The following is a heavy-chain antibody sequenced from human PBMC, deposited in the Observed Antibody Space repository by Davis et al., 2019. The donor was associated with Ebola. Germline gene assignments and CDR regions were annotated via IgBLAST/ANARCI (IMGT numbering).Heavy chain of an antibody. D-gene: IGHD3-10*02. Sequence: PGGSLRLSCVTSGFTFTSYSFNWIRQTPGKGLEWIAHINTRGDARVYADSVRGRFTISRDDAANSLSLQMDSLKHEGTAVYYCVRDYLFAFDSWGQGTPVTVSS. J-gene: IGHJ4*02. CDR2: INTRGDAR. CDR3: VRDYLFAFDS. CDR1: GFTFTSYS. V-gene: IGHV3-48*02.